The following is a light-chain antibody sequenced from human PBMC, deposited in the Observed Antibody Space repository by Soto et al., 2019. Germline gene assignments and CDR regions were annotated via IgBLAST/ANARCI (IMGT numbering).Light chain of an antibody. CDR3: KQSNSTPLT. CDR1: QSISSY. Sequence: DIQMTQSPSSLSASVGDRVTITRRASQSISSYLNWYQQKPGKAPKLLIYAASTLQSGVQSRFSGSGSGTDFTLTISSLQPEDFATYYCKQSNSTPLTFGGGTKVDIK. CDR2: AAS. V-gene: IGKV1-39*01. J-gene: IGKJ4*01.